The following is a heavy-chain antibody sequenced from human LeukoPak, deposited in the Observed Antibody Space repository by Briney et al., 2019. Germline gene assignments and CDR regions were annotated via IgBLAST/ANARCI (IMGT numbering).Heavy chain of an antibody. CDR3: ARDRVTMVRGVNYYFDY. CDR1: GFTFSIYE. V-gene: IGHV3-7*05. Sequence: GGSLRLSCAASGFTFSIYEVNWVRQAPGKGLEWVANIKQDGSEKYYVDSVKGRFTISRDNAKNSLYLQMNSLRAEDTAVYYCARDRVTMVRGVNYYFDYWGQGTLVTVSS. CDR2: IKQDGSEK. J-gene: IGHJ4*02. D-gene: IGHD3-10*01.